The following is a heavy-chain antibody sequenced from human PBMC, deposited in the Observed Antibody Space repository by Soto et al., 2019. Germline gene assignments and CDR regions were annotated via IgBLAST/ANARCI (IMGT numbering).Heavy chain of an antibody. CDR1: GYIFINYA. V-gene: IGHV1-3*01. J-gene: IGHJ5*02. CDR2: INAGKGDT. D-gene: IGHD3-10*01. Sequence: ASVKVSCKASGYIFINYAIHWVRQAPGQRLEWMGWINAGKGDTIYSQKFQDRITIIRDTSASTAYMELGRLRPEDMAVYYCARSPMNRGVIGAFDPWGQGTLVTVSS. CDR3: ARSPMNRGVIGAFDP.